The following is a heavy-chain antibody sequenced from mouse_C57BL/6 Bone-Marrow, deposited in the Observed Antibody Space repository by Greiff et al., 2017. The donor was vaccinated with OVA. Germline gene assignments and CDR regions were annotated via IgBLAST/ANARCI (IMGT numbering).Heavy chain of an antibody. CDR1: GYTFTSYW. D-gene: IGHD1-1*01. CDR3: ARKNYYYGSSYYY. J-gene: IGHJ2*01. V-gene: IGHV1-64*01. Sequence: QVQLQQPGAELVKPGASVKLSCKASGYTFTSYWMHWVKQRPGQGLEWIGMIHPNSGSTNYNEKFKSKATLTVDKSSSTAYMQLSSLTSEDSAVYYCARKNYYYGSSYYYWGQGTTLTVSS. CDR2: IHPNSGST.